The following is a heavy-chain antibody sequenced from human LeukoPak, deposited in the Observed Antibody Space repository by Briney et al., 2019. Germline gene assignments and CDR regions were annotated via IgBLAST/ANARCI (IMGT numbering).Heavy chain of an antibody. V-gene: IGHV3-30*04. CDR3: ERDLMKLLWFGELFD. J-gene: IGHJ4*02. CDR2: ISYDGSNK. Sequence: GGSLRLSCAASGFTFSSYAMHWVRQAPGKGLEWVAAISYDGSNKYYADSVKGRFTISRDNSKNTLYLQMNSLRAEDAAVYYCERDLMKLLWFGELFDWGQGTLVTVSS. CDR1: GFTFSSYA. D-gene: IGHD3-10*01.